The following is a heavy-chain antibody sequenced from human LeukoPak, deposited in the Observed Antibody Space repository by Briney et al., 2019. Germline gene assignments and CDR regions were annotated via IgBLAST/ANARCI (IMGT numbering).Heavy chain of an antibody. CDR2: IYSPGTKY. D-gene: IGHD3-22*01. Sequence: SETLSLTCTVSAGSINSGDYYWSWIRQPAGKGLEWIGRIYSPGTKYNYNPSLKSRVTISIDTSKNQFSLKLTSVTAADTAVYYCARGIGTSYDSSRDAFDIWGQGTMVTVSS. V-gene: IGHV4-61*02. CDR3: ARGIGTSYDSSRDAFDI. CDR1: AGSINSGDYY. J-gene: IGHJ3*02.